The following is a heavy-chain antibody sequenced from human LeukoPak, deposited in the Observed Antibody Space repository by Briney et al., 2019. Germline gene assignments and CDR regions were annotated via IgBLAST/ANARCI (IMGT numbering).Heavy chain of an antibody. J-gene: IGHJ4*02. D-gene: IGHD3-22*01. CDR2: IYYSGSS. V-gene: IGHV4-59*01. CDR3: GGGYYDRSGYFLLDY. CDR1: GCSISSYY. Sequence: SETLSLTCTVSGCSISSYYWNWIRQPPGKGLEWLAYIYYSGSSNYNPSLKSRVTIPVDTTKNQFSLKLSSVTAADTAVYYCGGGYYDRSGYFLLDYWGQGTLVTVSS.